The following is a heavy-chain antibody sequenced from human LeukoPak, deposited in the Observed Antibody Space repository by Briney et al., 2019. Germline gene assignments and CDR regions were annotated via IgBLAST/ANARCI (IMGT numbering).Heavy chain of an antibody. D-gene: IGHD2-21*01. CDR2: ISYDGSNK. J-gene: IGHJ4*02. V-gene: IGHV3-30*01. CDR3: ARGSSIVVVIAPDC. CDR1: GFTFSSYA. Sequence: GGSLRLSCAASGFTFSSYAMHWVRQAPGKGLEWVAVISYDGSNKYYADSVKGRFTISRDNSKNTLYLQMNSLRAEDTAVYYCARGSSIVVVIAPDCWGQGTLVTVSS.